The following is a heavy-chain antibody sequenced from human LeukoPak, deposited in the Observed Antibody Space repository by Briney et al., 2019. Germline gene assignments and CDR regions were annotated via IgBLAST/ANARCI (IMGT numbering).Heavy chain of an antibody. CDR3: ARDLGGGWYGGPNWFDP. J-gene: IGHJ5*02. CDR2: INPNSGGT. CDR1: GYTFTGYY. Sequence: ASVKVSCKASGYTFTGYYMHWVRQAPGQGLEWMGWINPNSGGTNYAQKFQGRVTMTRDTSISTAYMELSRLRSDDTAVYYCARDLGGGWYGGPNWFDPWGQGTLVTVSS. D-gene: IGHD6-19*01. V-gene: IGHV1-2*02.